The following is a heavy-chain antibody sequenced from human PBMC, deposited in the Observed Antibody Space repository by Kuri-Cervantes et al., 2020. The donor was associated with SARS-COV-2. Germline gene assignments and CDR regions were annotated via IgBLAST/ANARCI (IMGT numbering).Heavy chain of an antibody. V-gene: IGHV4-39*01. CDR3: ARHYAFDRFYK. CDR1: GASISSSTYY. CDR2: IYESGDT. Sequence: ESLKISCTVSGASISSSTYYWGWIRQSPGKGLEWLGSIYESGDTYYSSSLKGRLSLSVDTSKNQFSLKLTSVTAADTAIYYCARHYAFDRFYKWSQGTQVTVSS. J-gene: IGHJ4*02. D-gene: IGHD3-9*01.